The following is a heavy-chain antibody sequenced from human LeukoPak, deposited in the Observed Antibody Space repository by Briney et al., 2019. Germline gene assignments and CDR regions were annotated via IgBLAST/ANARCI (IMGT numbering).Heavy chain of an antibody. J-gene: IGHJ4*02. Sequence: TGGSLRLSCAASGFTFSNYWMHWVRQAPGKGLVWVSRVNRDGGSTAYADSVKGRFAISRDNAKNTLYLQMSGLRAEDTAVYYCARGFDSSGEDYWGQGTLVTVSS. CDR3: ARGFDSSGEDY. CDR2: VNRDGGST. D-gene: IGHD3-22*01. V-gene: IGHV3-74*01. CDR1: GFTFSNYW.